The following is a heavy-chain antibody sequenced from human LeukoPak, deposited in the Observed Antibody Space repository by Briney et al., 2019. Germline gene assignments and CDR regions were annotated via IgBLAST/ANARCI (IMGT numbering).Heavy chain of an antibody. Sequence: ASVKVSCKASGYTFTSYYMHWVRQAPGQGLEWMGIINPSGGSTSYAQKFQGRVTMTRDTSTSTVYMELSSLRSEDTAVYYCARVSSITLIVVPDYFDYWGQGTLVTVSS. CDR3: ARVSSITLIVVPDYFDY. CDR2: INPSGGST. D-gene: IGHD3-22*01. CDR1: GYTFTSYY. J-gene: IGHJ4*02. V-gene: IGHV1-46*01.